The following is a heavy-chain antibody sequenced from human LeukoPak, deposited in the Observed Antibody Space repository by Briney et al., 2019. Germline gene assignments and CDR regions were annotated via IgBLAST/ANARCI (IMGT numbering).Heavy chain of an antibody. CDR1: GYTFTGYY. J-gene: IGHJ3*02. CDR2: ISAYNGNT. Sequence: ASVKVSCKASGYTFTGYYMHWVRQAPGQGLEWMGWISAYNGNTNYAQKLQGRVTMTTDTSTSTAYMELRSLRSDDTAVYYCARDAARAFDIWGQGTMVTVSS. V-gene: IGHV1-18*04. CDR3: ARDAARAFDI.